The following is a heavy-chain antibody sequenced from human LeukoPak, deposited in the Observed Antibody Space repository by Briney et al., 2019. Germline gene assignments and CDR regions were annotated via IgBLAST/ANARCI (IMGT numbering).Heavy chain of an antibody. CDR1: GFTFDDYA. CDR3: AKEGYYDSSGYPSNWFDP. D-gene: IGHD3-22*01. J-gene: IGHJ5*02. Sequence: GGSLRLSCAASGFTFDDYAMHWVRQAPGKGLEWVSGISWNSGSIGYADSVKGRFTISRDNAKNSLYLQMNSLRAEDTALYYCAKEGYYDSSGYPSNWFDPWGQGTLVTVSS. V-gene: IGHV3-9*01. CDR2: ISWNSGSI.